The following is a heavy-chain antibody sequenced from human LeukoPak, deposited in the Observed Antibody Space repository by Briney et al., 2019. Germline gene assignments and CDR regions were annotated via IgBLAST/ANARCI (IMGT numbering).Heavy chain of an antibody. CDR2: INHDGSNT. CDR1: GFTFTTFW. CDR3: ATARAPGYDILTGYYFGY. V-gene: IGHV3-74*01. D-gene: IGHD3-9*01. J-gene: IGHJ4*02. Sequence: GGSLRLSCATSGFTFTTFWMHWVRQAPGKGLVWVSRINHDGSNTNYADSVKGRFTISRDNAKNTVYLQMNSLRAEDTAVYYCATARAPGYDILTGYYFGYWGQGTLVTVSS.